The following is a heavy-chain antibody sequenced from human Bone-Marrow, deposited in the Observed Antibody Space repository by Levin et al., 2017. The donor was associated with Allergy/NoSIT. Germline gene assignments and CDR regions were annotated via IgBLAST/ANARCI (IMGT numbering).Heavy chain of an antibody. D-gene: IGHD1-26*01. Sequence: GGSLRLSCIVSGFTFSDYSIYWVRQAPGRGLEWVAVVSHDGSHRVYADSVKARFTISRDNSKKIHYLQMDSLGPEDTAVYYCSRDRGEWGQFYLDSWGQGILVTVSS. CDR1: GFTFSDYS. V-gene: IGHV3-33*08. CDR3: SRDRGEWGQFYLDS. J-gene: IGHJ4*02. CDR2: VSHDGSHR.